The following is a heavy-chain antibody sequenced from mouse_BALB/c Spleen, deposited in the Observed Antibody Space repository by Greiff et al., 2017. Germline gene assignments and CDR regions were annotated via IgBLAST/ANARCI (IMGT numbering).Heavy chain of an antibody. CDR2: IYPGDGDT. V-gene: IGHV1-80*01. CDR3: ARGRGYDNYYAMDY. J-gene: IGHJ4*01. D-gene: IGHD2-2*01. CDR1: GYAFSSYW. Sequence: VQLQESGAELVRPGSSVKISCKASGYAFSSYWMNWVKQRPGQGLEWIGQIYPGDGDTNYNGKFKGKATLTADKSSSTAYMQLSSLTSEDSAVYFCARGRGYDNYYAMDYWGQGTSVTVSS.